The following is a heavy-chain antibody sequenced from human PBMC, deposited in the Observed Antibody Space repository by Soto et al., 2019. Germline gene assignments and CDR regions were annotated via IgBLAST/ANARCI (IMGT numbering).Heavy chain of an antibody. Sequence: EVQLVESGGGLVQPGGSLRLSCAASGFTFSSYSMNWVRQAPGKGLEWVSYISSSSSTIYYADSVKGRFTISSDNAKNSLYLQMNSLRAEDTAVYYCARDLNLGSFDYWGQGTLVTVSS. CDR3: ARDLNLGSFDY. V-gene: IGHV3-48*01. CDR1: GFTFSSYS. J-gene: IGHJ4*02. CDR2: ISSSSSTI.